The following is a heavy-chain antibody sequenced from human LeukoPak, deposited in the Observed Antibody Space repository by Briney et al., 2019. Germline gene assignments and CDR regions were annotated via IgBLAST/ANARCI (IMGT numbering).Heavy chain of an antibody. CDR2: IKQDGSEK. D-gene: IGHD3-10*01. V-gene: IGHV3-7*05. CDR1: GFTFSSYW. J-gene: IGHJ4*02. Sequence: GGSLRLSCAASGFTFSSYWMSWVRQAPGKGLEWVANIKQDGSEKYYVDSVKGRFTISRDNAKNSLYLQMNSLRAEDTAVYYCARASHFYYYGSGSSLDYWGQGTLVTVSS. CDR3: ARASHFYYYGSGSSLDY.